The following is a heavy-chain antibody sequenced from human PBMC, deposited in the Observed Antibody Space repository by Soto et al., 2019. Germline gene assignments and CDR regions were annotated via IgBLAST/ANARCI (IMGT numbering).Heavy chain of an antibody. J-gene: IGHJ4*02. CDR3: AKGRDS. CDR1: GFTFDDYA. V-gene: IGHV3-9*01. Sequence: GGSLRLSCAASGFTFDDYAMHWVRQAPGKGLEWVSGISWNSGSIGYADSVKGRFTISRDNAKNSLYLQMNSLRAEDTALYYCAKGRDSWGQGTLVTVSS. CDR2: ISWNSGSI.